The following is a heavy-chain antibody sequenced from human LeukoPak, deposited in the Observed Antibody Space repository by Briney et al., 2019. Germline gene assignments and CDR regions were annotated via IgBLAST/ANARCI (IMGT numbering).Heavy chain of an antibody. CDR2: ISSSGSTI. V-gene: IGHV3-11*01. Sequence: GGSLRLSCAASGFTFSDYYMSWIRQAPGKGPEWVSYISSSGSTIYYADSVKGRFTISRDNAKNSLYLQMNSLRAGDTAVYYCARDLTMIGYFDYWGQGTLVTVSS. J-gene: IGHJ4*02. CDR1: GFTFSDYY. D-gene: IGHD3-22*01. CDR3: ARDLTMIGYFDY.